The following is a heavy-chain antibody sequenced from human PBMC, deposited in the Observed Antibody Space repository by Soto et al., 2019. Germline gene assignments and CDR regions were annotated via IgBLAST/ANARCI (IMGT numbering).Heavy chain of an antibody. CDR2: INPLSGIS. J-gene: IGHJ4*02. Sequence: QVQLVQSGAEVKKPESSVKVSCKTSGGTFVRHVVSWVRQAPGQGPEWMGKINPLSGISNYAQKFQDRVTFTAHTGSSTAYMELSSLRSDDTAVYYCATPACAATWCSPSHNLDHWGQGTLVTVSS. CDR3: ATPACAATWCSPSHNLDH. V-gene: IGHV1-69*09. D-gene: IGHD2-2*01. CDR1: GGTFVRHV.